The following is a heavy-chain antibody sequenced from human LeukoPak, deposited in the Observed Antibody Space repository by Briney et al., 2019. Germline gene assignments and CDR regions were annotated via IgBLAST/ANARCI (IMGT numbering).Heavy chain of an antibody. CDR3: ASSPMLFY. J-gene: IGHJ4*02. CDR1: GFTFSDYY. CDR2: INHSGST. Sequence: GSLRLSCAASGFTFSDYYMSWIRQPPGKGLEWIGEINHSGSTNYNPSLKSRVTISVDTSKNQFSLKLSSVTAADTAVYYCASSPMLFYWGQGTLVTVSS. V-gene: IGHV4-34*01. D-gene: IGHD2-2*01.